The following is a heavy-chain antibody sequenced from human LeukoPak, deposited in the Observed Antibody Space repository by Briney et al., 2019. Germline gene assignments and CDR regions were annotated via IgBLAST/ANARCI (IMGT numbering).Heavy chain of an antibody. D-gene: IGHD3-10*01. V-gene: IGHV1-18*01. Sequence: GASVKVSCKVSGYTLTELSMHWVRQAPGKGLEWMGWISAYNGDTDYAQKLQGRVTMTTDTSTGTAYMELRSLRSDDTAVYYCARDSSETYADYWGQGTLVTVSS. CDR2: ISAYNGDT. CDR3: ARDSSETYADY. J-gene: IGHJ4*02. CDR1: GYTLTELS.